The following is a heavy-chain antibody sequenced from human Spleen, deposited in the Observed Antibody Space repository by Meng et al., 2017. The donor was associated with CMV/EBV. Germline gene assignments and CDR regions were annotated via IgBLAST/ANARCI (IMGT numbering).Heavy chain of an antibody. D-gene: IGHD6-19*01. CDR1: GFIFDGYA. V-gene: IGHV3-23*01. CDR2: ISSSGDNT. Sequence: GESLKTSCAASGFIFDGYAMTWVRQAPGKGLEWVSAISSSGDNTYYADSVKGRFTISRDNSKITVDLQMNSLTAEDTAVYYCAKTRGGSGWYFDHWGQGTLVTVSS. CDR3: AKTRGGSGWYFDH. J-gene: IGHJ4*02.